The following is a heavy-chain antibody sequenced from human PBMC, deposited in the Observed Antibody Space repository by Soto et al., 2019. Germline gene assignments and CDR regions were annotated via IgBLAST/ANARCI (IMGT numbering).Heavy chain of an antibody. CDR2: IDPSDSYT. J-gene: IGHJ6*02. D-gene: IGHD3-3*01. CDR3: ARLDKIFGVVMDYYYGMDV. CDR1: GYSLTSYW. Sequence: GQSLKISCKGSGYSLTSYWISWVRQMPGKGLEWMGRIDPSDSYTNYSPSFQGHVTISADKSISTAYLQWSSMKASDTAMYYCARLDKIFGVVMDYYYGMDVWGQGTTVTVSS. V-gene: IGHV5-10-1*01.